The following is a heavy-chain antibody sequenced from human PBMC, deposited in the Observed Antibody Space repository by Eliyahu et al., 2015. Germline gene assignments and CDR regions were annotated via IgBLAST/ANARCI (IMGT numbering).Heavy chain of an antibody. V-gene: IGHV3-11*01. Sequence: QVQLVESGGTXVKPXGSXXLSCTPSGFSFSDXYMAWYRQAPGKGLEWXAYISRSGSSVYYADSVQGRFTLSRDNANNLLFLQMNSLRLEDTAVYYCAREGRYNGYDKADYWGQGTPVTVSS. CDR3: AREGRYNGYDKADY. CDR1: GFSFSDXY. CDR2: ISRSGSSV. J-gene: IGHJ4*02. D-gene: IGHD5-12*01.